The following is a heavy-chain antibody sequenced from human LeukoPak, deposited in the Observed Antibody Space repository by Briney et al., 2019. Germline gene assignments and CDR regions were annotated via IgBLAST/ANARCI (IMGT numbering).Heavy chain of an antibody. CDR3: ARHEQWLGYYYYYMDV. CDR2: IYHSGST. Sequence: PSQTLSLTCAVSGGSISSGGYSWSWIRQPPGKGLEWIGYIYHSGSTYYNPSLKSRVTISVDRSKNQFSLKLSSVTAADTAVYYCARHEQWLGYYYYYMDVWGKGTTVTVSS. CDR1: GGSISSGGYS. V-gene: IGHV4-30-2*01. J-gene: IGHJ6*03. D-gene: IGHD6-19*01.